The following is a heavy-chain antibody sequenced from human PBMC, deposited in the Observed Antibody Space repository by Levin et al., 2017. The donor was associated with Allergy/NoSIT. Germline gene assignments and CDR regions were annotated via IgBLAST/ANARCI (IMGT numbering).Heavy chain of an antibody. CDR3: ANSGGSDASDI. CDR1: GDSISSGNYC. V-gene: IGHV4-30-2*01. D-gene: IGHD3-10*01. Sequence: SQTLSLTCAVSGDSISSGNYCWSWIRQPPGKALEWIGYIFRSGSTYYNPSLKSRVTISIDKSKNQFSLNLNSVTTADTAVYYCANSGGSDASDIWGHGTMVTVSS. J-gene: IGHJ3*02. CDR2: IFRSGST.